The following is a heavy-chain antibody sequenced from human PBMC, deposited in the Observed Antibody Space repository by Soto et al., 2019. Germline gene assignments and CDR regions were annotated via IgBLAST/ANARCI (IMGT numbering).Heavy chain of an antibody. Sequence: ASVKVSCKASGYTFTSYGISWVRQAPGQGLEWMGWISAYNGNTNYAQKLQGRVTMTTDTSTSTAYMELRSLRSDDTAVYYCARVIIAAAGEYYYYYYYMDVWGKGTTVTVSS. J-gene: IGHJ6*03. D-gene: IGHD6-13*01. CDR3: ARVIIAAAGEYYYYYYYMDV. CDR2: ISAYNGNT. CDR1: GYTFTSYG. V-gene: IGHV1-18*01.